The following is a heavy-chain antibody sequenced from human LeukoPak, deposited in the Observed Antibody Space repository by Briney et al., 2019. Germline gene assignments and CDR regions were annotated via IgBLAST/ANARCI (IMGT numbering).Heavy chain of an antibody. Sequence: PGGSLRLSCAASGFAFSFYAMSWLRQPPGKGLEWVSTINANSDTTSYAASVRGRFTISRDNSKNTLYLQVNSLRADDTAVYYCAKPISGGLAVTADWFDPWGQGTLVVVSS. CDR2: INANSDTT. CDR3: AKPISGGLAVTADWFDP. D-gene: IGHD6-19*01. CDR1: GFAFSFYA. J-gene: IGHJ5*01. V-gene: IGHV3-23*01.